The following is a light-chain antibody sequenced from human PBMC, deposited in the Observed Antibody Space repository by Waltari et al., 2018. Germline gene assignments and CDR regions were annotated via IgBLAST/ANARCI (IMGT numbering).Light chain of an antibody. CDR2: LDS. V-gene: IGLV3-21*02. CDR3: HVWDANTVM. J-gene: IGLJ3*02. CDR1: HIGSRS. Sequence: SSVLTQAPSVSVAPGQTATVTCAGDHIGSRSVHWYQQKPGRAPVLVVYLDSDRPSGIPERFSGSKSGNAATLTISRVEAGDEADYYCHVWDANTVMFGGGTKLTVL.